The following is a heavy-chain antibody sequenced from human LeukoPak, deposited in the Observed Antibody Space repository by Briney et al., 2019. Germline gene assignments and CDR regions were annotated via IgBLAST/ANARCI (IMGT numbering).Heavy chain of an antibody. CDR1: GYTFTGYY. J-gene: IGHJ4*02. CDR3: ARDLGNSGYDYYSAFYY. D-gene: IGHD5-12*01. Sequence: AASVKVSCKASGYTFTGYYMHWVRQAPGQGLEWMGGIIPIFGTANYAQKFQGRVTITADESTSTAYMELSSLRSEDTAVYYCARDLGNSGYDYYSAFYYWGQGTLVTVSS. CDR2: IIPIFGTA. V-gene: IGHV1-69*13.